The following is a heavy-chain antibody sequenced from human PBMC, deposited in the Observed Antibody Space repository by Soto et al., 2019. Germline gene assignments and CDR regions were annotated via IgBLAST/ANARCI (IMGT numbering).Heavy chain of an antibody. CDR3: AVSLAGLFWGADDAFDI. Sequence: GGSLRPSCAASGFTFSSYSMNWVRQAPGKGLEWVSSISSSSSYIYYADSVKGRFTISRDNAKNSLYLQMNSLRAEDTAVYYCAVSLAGLFWGADDAFDIWGQGTMVTVSS. D-gene: IGHD3-16*01. V-gene: IGHV3-21*01. CDR2: ISSSSSYI. J-gene: IGHJ3*02. CDR1: GFTFSSYS.